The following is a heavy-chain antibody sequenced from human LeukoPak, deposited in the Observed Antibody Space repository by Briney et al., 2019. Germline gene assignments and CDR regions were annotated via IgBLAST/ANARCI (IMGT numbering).Heavy chain of an antibody. CDR3: TTAVGLTYYYDSSGDDAFDI. CDR2: IKSKTDGGTT. CDR1: GFTFSSYW. J-gene: IGHJ3*02. Sequence: GGSLRLSCATSGFTFSSYWMSWVRQAPGKGLEWVGRIKSKTDGGTTDYAAPVKGGFTISRDDSKNTLYLQMNSLKTEDTAVYYCTTAVGLTYYYDSSGDDAFDIWGQGTMVTVSS. D-gene: IGHD3-22*01. V-gene: IGHV3-15*01.